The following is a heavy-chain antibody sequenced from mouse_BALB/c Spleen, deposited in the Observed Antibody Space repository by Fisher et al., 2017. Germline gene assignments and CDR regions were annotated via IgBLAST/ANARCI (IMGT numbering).Heavy chain of an antibody. CDR3: ARGEPMDY. J-gene: IGHJ4*01. V-gene: IGHV1-39*01. Sequence: KFKGKATLTVDKSSSTAYMHLSSLTSEDSAVYYCARGEPMDYWGQGTSVTVSS.